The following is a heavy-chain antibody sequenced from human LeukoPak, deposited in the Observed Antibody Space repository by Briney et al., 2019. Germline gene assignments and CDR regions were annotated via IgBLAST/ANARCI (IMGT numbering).Heavy chain of an antibody. J-gene: IGHJ4*02. D-gene: IGHD5-18*01. Sequence: GGSLRLSCAASGFTFSSYAMSWVRQAPGKGLEWVSAISGSGDNTYCADSVEGRFTISRDNSKNTLYLQMNSLGADDTAVFYCAKDVYSYGYGFDSWGQGTLVTVSS. CDR3: AKDVYSYGYGFDS. V-gene: IGHV3-23*01. CDR1: GFTFSSYA. CDR2: ISGSGDNT.